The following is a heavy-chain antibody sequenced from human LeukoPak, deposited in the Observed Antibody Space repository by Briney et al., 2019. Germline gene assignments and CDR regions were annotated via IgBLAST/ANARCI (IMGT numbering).Heavy chain of an antibody. Sequence: KSSETLSLTCTVSGGSISSNYYYWSWIRQPPGKGLEWIGYIYYSGSTNYNPSLKSRVTISVDKSKNQFSLKLSSVTAADTAVYYCASAMYSSSSVGRSVVWLLDYWGQGTLVTVSS. CDR1: GGSISSNYYY. D-gene: IGHD6-6*01. V-gene: IGHV4-61*05. J-gene: IGHJ4*02. CDR2: IYYSGST. CDR3: ASAMYSSSSVGRSVVWLLDY.